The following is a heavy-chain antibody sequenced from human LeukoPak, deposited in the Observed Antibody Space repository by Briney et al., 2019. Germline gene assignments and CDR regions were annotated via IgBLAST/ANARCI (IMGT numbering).Heavy chain of an antibody. Sequence: GGSLRLSCAASGFTFSSYWMSWVRQAPGKGLEWVANIKQDGSEKYYVDSVKGRFTISRDNTKSSLYLQMNSLRAEDTAVYYCARDNPYYYDSSGYLLFDYWGQGTLVTVSS. CDR1: GFTFSSYW. V-gene: IGHV3-7*01. D-gene: IGHD3-22*01. CDR2: IKQDGSEK. CDR3: ARDNPYYYDSSGYLLFDY. J-gene: IGHJ4*02.